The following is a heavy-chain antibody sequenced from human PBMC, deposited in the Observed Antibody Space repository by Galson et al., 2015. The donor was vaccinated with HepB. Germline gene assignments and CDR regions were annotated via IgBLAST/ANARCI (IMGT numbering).Heavy chain of an antibody. CDR2: VRSKADTYAT. CDR3: SSPGAIVGANNAFDI. Sequence: SLRLSCAASGFTFSDSIIHWVRQASGKGPEWVGRVRSKADTYATDYAASVKGRFTISRDDSKNTAYLQMNSLKTEDTAVYYCSSPGAIVGANNAFDIWGQGTMVTVSS. J-gene: IGHJ3*02. D-gene: IGHD1-26*01. CDR1: GFTFSDSI. V-gene: IGHV3-73*01.